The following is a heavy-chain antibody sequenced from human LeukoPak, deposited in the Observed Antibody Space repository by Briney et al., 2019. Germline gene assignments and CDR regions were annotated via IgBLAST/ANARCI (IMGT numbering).Heavy chain of an antibody. V-gene: IGHV3-7*01. CDR2: IKQDGSEQ. Sequence: GGPLRLSCAASGFTFSSYWMSWVRQAPGKGLEWVANIKQDGSEQYHVDSVKGRFTISRDNAKNSLYLQRTRRRAEDTAVYSCARAAPSIAASYYWGEGALVTVSS. D-gene: IGHD3-10*01. CDR1: GFTFSSYW. CDR3: ARAAPSIAASYY. J-gene: IGHJ4*02.